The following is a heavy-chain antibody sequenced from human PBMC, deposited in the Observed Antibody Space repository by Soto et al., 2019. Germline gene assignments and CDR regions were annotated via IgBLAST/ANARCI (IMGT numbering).Heavy chain of an antibody. CDR2: IYHSGST. CDR3: ARDLVPAAISSRWFDP. D-gene: IGHD2-2*02. V-gene: IGHV4-4*02. CDR1: GGSISSSNW. Sequence: SETLSLTCAVSGGSISSSNWWSWVRQPPGKGLEWIGEIYHSGSTNYNPSLKSRVTISVDKSKNQFSLKLSSVTAADTAVYYCARDLVPAAISSRWFDPWGQGTLVAVSS. J-gene: IGHJ5*02.